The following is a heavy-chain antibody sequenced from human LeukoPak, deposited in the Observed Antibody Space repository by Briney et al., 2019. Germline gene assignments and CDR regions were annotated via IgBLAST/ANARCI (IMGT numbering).Heavy chain of an antibody. J-gene: IGHJ4*02. Sequence: GGSLRLSCAASGFTFSSYAMSWVRQAPGKGLEWVSLISGSGGNTYYADSVKGRFTISRDNSKNTLYLQMNSLRAEDTAVYYCARVPEYSSSSAPDYWGQGTLVTVSS. CDR1: GFTFSSYA. D-gene: IGHD6-6*01. V-gene: IGHV3-23*01. CDR3: ARVPEYSSSSAPDY. CDR2: ISGSGGNT.